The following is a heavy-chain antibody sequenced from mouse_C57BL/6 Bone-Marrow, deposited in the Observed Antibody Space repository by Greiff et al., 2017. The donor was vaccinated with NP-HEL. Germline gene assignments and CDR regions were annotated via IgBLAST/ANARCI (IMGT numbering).Heavy chain of an antibody. J-gene: IGHJ2*01. CDR1: GFSLTSYG. CDR2: IWSGGST. V-gene: IGHV2-2*01. D-gene: IGHD3-2*02. Sequence: VQVVESGPGLVQPSQSLSITCTVSGFSLTSYGVHWVRQSPGKGLEWLGVIWSGGSTDYNAAFISRLSISKDNSKSQVFFKMNSLQADDTAIYYCARNPHSSGYHFDYWGQGTTLTVSS. CDR3: ARNPHSSGYHFDY.